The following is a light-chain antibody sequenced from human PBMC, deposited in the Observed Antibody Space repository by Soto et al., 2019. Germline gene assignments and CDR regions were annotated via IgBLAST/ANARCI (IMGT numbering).Light chain of an antibody. V-gene: IGKV3D-15*01. Sequence: EIVMTQSPATLSVSPGERATLSCRASQSVSSDIAWYQHKLGQAPRLLIFAASTRATAIPARFSGSGTGTEFTLTISSLQSEDFAVYYCQQYNTWVTFGPGTKVDLK. J-gene: IGKJ3*01. CDR3: QQYNTWVT. CDR1: QSVSSD. CDR2: AAS.